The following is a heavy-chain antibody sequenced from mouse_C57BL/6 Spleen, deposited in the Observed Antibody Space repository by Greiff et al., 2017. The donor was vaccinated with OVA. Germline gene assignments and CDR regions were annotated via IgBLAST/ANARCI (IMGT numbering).Heavy chain of an antibody. CDR1: GYTFTDYN. J-gene: IGHJ3*01. V-gene: IGHV1-18*01. CDR2: INPNNGGT. CDR3: ARRGDGNYYWFAY. D-gene: IGHD2-1*01. Sequence: VQLQQSGPELVKPGASVKIPCKASGYTFTDYNMDWVKQSHGKSLEWIGDINPNNGGTIYNQKFKGKATLTVDKSSSTAYMELRSLTSEYTAVYYCARRGDGNYYWFAYWGQGTLVTVSA.